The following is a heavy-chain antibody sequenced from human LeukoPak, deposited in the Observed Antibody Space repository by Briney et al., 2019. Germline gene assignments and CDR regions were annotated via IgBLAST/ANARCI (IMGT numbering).Heavy chain of an antibody. D-gene: IGHD6-19*01. CDR1: GASISSYC. CDR3: ARAGSGWSFDS. V-gene: IGHV4-59*01. J-gene: IGHJ4*02. Sequence: SETLSLTCTVSGASISSYCWSWIRQPPGKGLEWIGHMYYSGNTNYNPSLKSRVTISVDTSKNQFSLKLSSVTAADTAVYYCARAGSGWSFDSWGQGTLATVSS. CDR2: MYYSGNT.